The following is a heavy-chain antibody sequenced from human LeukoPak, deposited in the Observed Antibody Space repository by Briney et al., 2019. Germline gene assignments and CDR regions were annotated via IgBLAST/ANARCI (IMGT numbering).Heavy chain of an antibody. J-gene: IGHJ4*02. D-gene: IGHD1-7*01. CDR2: IDWDDDK. Sequence: SGPTLVNPTQTLTLTCTFSGFSLSTSGMCVSWIRQPPGKALEWLARIDWDDDKYYSTSLKTRLTISKDTSKNQVVLTMTNMDPVDTATYYCARDVQMYNWNYVVTDYWGQGTLVTVPS. CDR1: GFSLSTSGMC. V-gene: IGHV2-70*11. CDR3: ARDVQMYNWNYVVTDY.